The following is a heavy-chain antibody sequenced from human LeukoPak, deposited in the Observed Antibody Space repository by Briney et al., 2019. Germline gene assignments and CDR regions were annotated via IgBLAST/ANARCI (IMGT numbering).Heavy chain of an antibody. CDR2: IKKDGSEK. CDR3: ARGVSGTYYYYYMDV. D-gene: IGHD6-19*01. CDR1: GFTFSSYW. V-gene: IGHV3-7*03. J-gene: IGHJ6*03. Sequence: GGSLRLSCAASGFTFSSYWMSWVRQAPGKGLEWVANIKKDGSEKYYVDSVKGRFTISRDNAKTSLYLQMNSLRAEDTAVYYCARGVSGTYYYYYMDVWGKGTTVTVSS.